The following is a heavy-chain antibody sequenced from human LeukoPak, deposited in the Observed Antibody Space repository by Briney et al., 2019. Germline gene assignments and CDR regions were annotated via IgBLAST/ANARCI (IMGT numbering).Heavy chain of an antibody. Sequence: GGSLRLSCAASGFTFSSYWMSWVRQAPGKGLEWVANIKQDGSEKYYVDSVKGRFTISRDNAKNSLYLQMNSLRAEDTAVYYCARDKGASGLEVRDYFDYWGQGTLVTVSS. D-gene: IGHD3-10*01. CDR3: ARDKGASGLEVRDYFDY. J-gene: IGHJ4*02. CDR2: IKQDGSEK. V-gene: IGHV3-7*01. CDR1: GFTFSSYW.